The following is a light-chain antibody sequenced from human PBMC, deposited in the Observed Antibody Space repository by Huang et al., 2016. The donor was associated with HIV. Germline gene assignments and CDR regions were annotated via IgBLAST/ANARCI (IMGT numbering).Light chain of an antibody. J-gene: IGKJ5*01. CDR2: WAS. CDR1: QSLLYRSNNKNY. CDR3: QQFYSTPIT. Sequence: DIVMTQSPDSLAVSLGERATINCKSSQSLLYRSNNKNYLAWYQQKPGQPPKLLIYWASTRESGVPDRFSGSGSGTDFTLTISSLQAEDVAVYHCQQFYSTPITFGQGTRLEMK. V-gene: IGKV4-1*01.